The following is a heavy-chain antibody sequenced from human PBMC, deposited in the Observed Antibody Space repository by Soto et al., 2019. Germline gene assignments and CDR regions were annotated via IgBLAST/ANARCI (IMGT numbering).Heavy chain of an antibody. J-gene: IGHJ3*02. D-gene: IGHD5-18*01. V-gene: IGHV1-24*01. Sequence: ASVMVSCKVSGYTLTELSMHWVRQAPGKGLEWMGGFDPEDGETIYAQKFQGRVTMTEDTSTDTAYMELSSLRSEDTAVYNCATNTYSGYSYGPDAFDIWGQGTMVTVSS. CDR1: GYTLTELS. CDR3: ATNTYSGYSYGPDAFDI. CDR2: FDPEDGET.